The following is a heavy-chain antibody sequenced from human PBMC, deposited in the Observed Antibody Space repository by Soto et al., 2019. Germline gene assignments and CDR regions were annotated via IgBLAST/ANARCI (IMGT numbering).Heavy chain of an antibody. V-gene: IGHV1-8*02. Sequence: QVQQVQSGAEVKKPGASVRVSCKASGYTFQTYDIVWVRQTAGQGLEWMGWVSPNSGGTIYAQKFQGRVTMTRDTSMSTAYMELSSLTSDDTALYYCATQQYQQQLANWGQGTPLTVSS. J-gene: IGHJ4*02. CDR1: GYTFQTYD. CDR2: VSPNSGGT. D-gene: IGHD6-13*01. CDR3: ATQQYQQQLAN.